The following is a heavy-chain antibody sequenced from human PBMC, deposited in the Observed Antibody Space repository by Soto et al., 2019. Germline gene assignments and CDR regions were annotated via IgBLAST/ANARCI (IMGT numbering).Heavy chain of an antibody. Sequence: PGGSLRLSCAASGFTFSSYTIDWVRQAPGKGLECVSSISARSSYIWYADSVKGRFTISRDNAKNSLYLQMNSLRAEDTAVYYCAAQGRLDAFDVWGQGTMVTVSS. J-gene: IGHJ3*01. CDR2: ISARSSYI. CDR3: AAQGRLDAFDV. V-gene: IGHV3-21*01. CDR1: GFTFSSYT.